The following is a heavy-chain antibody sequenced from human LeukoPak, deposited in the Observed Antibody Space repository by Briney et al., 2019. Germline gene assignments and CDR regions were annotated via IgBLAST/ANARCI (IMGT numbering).Heavy chain of an antibody. Sequence: ASVKVSCKASGYTFTSYYMHWVRQAPRQGLEWMGIINPSGGSTSYAQKFQGRVTMTRDTSTSTVYMELSSLRSEDTAVYYCARMAVAEEYFQHWGQGTLVTVSS. V-gene: IGHV1-46*01. D-gene: IGHD2-15*01. J-gene: IGHJ1*01. CDR1: GYTFTSYY. CDR2: INPSGGST. CDR3: ARMAVAEEYFQH.